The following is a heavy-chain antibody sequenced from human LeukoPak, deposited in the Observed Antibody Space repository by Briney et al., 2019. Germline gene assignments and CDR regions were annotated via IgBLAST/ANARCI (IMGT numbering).Heavy chain of an antibody. CDR2: ISNSGGTT. V-gene: IGHV3-23*01. D-gene: IGHD4-17*01. CDR1: GFTFSNYA. Sequence: GGSLRLSCAASGFTFSNYALNWVRQAPGKGLEWVSGISNSGGTTYYADSVKGRFTISRDNSKNTLYLQMNSLRAEDTAVYYCATPPDYADFDYWGQGTLVTVSS. J-gene: IGHJ4*02. CDR3: ATPPDYADFDY.